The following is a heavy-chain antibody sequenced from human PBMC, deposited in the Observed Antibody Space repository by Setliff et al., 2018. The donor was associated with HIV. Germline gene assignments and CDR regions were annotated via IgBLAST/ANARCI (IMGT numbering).Heavy chain of an antibody. CDR2: INHTGST. CDR3: ARRTYYDSAGYWDYWYFDL. CDR1: GGSFSGFY. V-gene: IGHV4-34*01. J-gene: IGHJ2*01. Sequence: PSETLSLTCAVYGGSFSGFYWSWFHQPPGKGLVWIGEINHTGSTNYNPSLKSRVTISVDTSKNQFSLKLTSVTAADTAVYYCARRTYYDSAGYWDYWYFDLWGRGTLVTVSS. D-gene: IGHD3-22*01.